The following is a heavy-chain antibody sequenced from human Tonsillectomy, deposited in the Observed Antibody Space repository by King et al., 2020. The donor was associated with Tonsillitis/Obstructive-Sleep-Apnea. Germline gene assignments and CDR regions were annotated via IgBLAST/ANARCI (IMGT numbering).Heavy chain of an antibody. CDR3: ASDPRGSPRNTFDI. CDR1: GGSLRSSAYY. J-gene: IGHJ3*02. V-gene: IGHV4-61*08. Sequence: VQLQESGPGLVKPSETLSLTCSVSGGSLRSSAYYWVWIRQPPGKGLEWIGYISYDGHTNYNPSLESRVTISVGPSKNQFSLKLHSMTAADTAVYYCASDPRGSPRNTFDIWGLGTMVTVSS. D-gene: IGHD5-12*01. CDR2: ISYDGHT.